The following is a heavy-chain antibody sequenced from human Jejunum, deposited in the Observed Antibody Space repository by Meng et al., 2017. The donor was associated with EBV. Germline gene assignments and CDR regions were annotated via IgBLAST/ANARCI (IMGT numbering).Heavy chain of an antibody. Sequence: VQLLESGGGLVPPGGALSLACAASGFSFSNSAMSWVRQAPGKGLEWVSVISGSAGNTYYADSVKGRFTISRDLSNNTLYLQMNSLRAEDTAIYYCAKLLKYWGQGTLVTVSS. J-gene: IGHJ4*02. V-gene: IGHV3-23*01. CDR1: GFSFSNSA. CDR2: ISGSAGNT. CDR3: AKLLKY.